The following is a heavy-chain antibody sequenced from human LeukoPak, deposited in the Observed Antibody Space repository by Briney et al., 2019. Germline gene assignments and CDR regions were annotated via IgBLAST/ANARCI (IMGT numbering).Heavy chain of an antibody. CDR1: GGSISSSSYY. CDR3: ARMIVVVTSAPFDY. J-gene: IGHJ4*02. Sequence: SETLSLTCTVSGGSISSSSYYWGWIRQPPGKGLEWIGSIYYSGSTYYNPSLKSRVTISVDTSKNQFSLKLSSVTAADTAVYYCARMIVVVTSAPFDYWGQGTLFTVSS. CDR2: IYYSGST. D-gene: IGHD3-22*01. V-gene: IGHV4-39*07.